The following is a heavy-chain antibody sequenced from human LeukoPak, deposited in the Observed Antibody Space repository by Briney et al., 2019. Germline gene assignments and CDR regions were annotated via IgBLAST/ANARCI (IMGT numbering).Heavy chain of an antibody. CDR2: INHSRST. CDR3: ARGDPDIVVVPAAMVGSNFDP. J-gene: IGHJ5*02. Sequence: SETLSLTGAVHGGSFSGYYWSWIRQPPGKGLEWIGEINHSRSTNYNPSLKSRVTISVDTSKNQFSLKLSSVTAADTAVYYCARGDPDIVVVPAAMVGSNFDPWGQGTLVTVSS. V-gene: IGHV4-34*01. D-gene: IGHD2-2*01. CDR1: GGSFSGYY.